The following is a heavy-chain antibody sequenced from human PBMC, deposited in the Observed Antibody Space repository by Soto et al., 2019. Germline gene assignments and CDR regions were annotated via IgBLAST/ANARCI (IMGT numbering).Heavy chain of an antibody. CDR3: ARPAYSGYWNYGFDM. D-gene: IGHD5-12*01. V-gene: IGHV4-59*08. J-gene: IGHJ3*02. Sequence: PSETLSLACTVSGGSISSYYWSWIRQPPGKGLEWIGYIYYTGSTNYNPSLKSRVTISVDTSKNQFSLKLSSVTAADTAVYYCARPAYSGYWNYGFDMWGQGTMVTVSS. CDR2: IYYTGST. CDR1: GGSISSYY.